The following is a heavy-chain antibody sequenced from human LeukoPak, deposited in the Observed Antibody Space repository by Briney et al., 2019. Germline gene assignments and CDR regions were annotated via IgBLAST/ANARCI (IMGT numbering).Heavy chain of an antibody. CDR2: IKDDGSET. D-gene: IGHD3-22*01. CDR3: AKDAAVGSSGYYYVPPLYYFHY. J-gene: IGHJ4*02. V-gene: IGHV3-7*01. Sequence: GGSLRLSCAASGFTFSDYWMTWVRQAPGKGLQWVANIKDDGSETYYVDSVKGRFTISRDNAKNSLYLQMNSLRAEDTAVYYCAKDAAVGSSGYYYVPPLYYFHYWGQGTLVTISS. CDR1: GFTFSDYW.